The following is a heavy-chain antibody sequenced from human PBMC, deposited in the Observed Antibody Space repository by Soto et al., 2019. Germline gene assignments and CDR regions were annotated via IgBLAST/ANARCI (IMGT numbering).Heavy chain of an antibody. J-gene: IGHJ5*02. CDR2: IIPILGIA. CDR1: GGTFSSYT. CDR3: ARGFEYSSSELNNWFDP. V-gene: IGHV1-69*02. Sequence: QVQLVQSGAEVKNPGSSVKVSCKASGGTFSSYTISWVRQAPGQGLEWMGRIIPILGIANYAQKFQGRVTSTAEKSTSTAYMELSSLRSEDTAVYYCARGFEYSSSELNNWFDPWGQGTLVTVSS. D-gene: IGHD6-6*01.